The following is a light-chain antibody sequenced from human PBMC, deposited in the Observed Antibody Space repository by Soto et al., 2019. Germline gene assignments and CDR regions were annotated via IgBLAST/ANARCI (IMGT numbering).Light chain of an antibody. J-gene: IGLJ3*02. CDR1: SSNIGSNY. CDR2: SNN. CDR3: AAWDDNLSGWV. V-gene: IGLV1-47*02. Sequence: QSVLTQPPSASGTPGQRVTISCSGSSSNIGSNYVYWYQQLPGTAPKLLIYSNNQRPSGVPDRFSGSKSGTSASLAIRGLRSEDEADYYCAAWDDNLSGWVFGGGTKLTVL.